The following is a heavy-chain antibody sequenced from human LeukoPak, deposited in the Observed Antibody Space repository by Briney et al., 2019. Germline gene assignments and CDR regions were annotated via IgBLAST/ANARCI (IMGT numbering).Heavy chain of an antibody. V-gene: IGHV3-7*04. CDR2: IEEDGSEK. J-gene: IGHJ4*02. D-gene: IGHD6-19*01. CDR1: RFTFSNYW. Sequence: GGSLRLSCAASRFTFSNYWMSWVRQAPGKGLEWVANIEEDGSEKYYVDSVKGRFTISRDNAKKSLHLQMNSLRAEDTAVYYCARGRRLGLNTYYFDYWGQGTLVTVSS. CDR3: ARGRRLGLNTYYFDY.